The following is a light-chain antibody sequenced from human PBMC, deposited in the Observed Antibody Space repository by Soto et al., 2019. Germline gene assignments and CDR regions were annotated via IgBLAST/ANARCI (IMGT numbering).Light chain of an antibody. J-gene: IGKJ5*01. V-gene: IGKV1-13*02. CDR1: QDIRGA. CDR2: DVS. CDR3: QQFNSYPIT. Sequence: AIQVTQSPSSLSASVGDRVTMTCRASQDIRGALAWYQQKSGKPPNLLIYDVSTLEGGVPSRFSGSGSGTEFTLTIISLQPEDFGTYYCQQFNSYPITFGHGTRLEIK.